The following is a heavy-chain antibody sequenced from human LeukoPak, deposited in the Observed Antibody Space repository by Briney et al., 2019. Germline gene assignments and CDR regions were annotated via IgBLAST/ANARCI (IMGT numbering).Heavy chain of an antibody. CDR2: IIGTGAST. D-gene: IGHD3-3*01. J-gene: IGHJ4*02. CDR3: AKALFGVVIMPFYY. Sequence: SIIGTGASTYYADSVKGGLTISRDNSKKTLYLKMNSQRAEDTAVYYCAKALFGVVIMPFYYWGQGTLVTVSS. V-gene: IGHV3-23*01.